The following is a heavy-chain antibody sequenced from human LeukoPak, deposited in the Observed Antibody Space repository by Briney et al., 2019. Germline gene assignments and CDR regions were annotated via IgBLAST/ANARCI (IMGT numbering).Heavy chain of an antibody. CDR2: IYWNDDK. V-gene: IGHV2-5*01. J-gene: IGHJ6*03. CDR3: AHRQVDCTNGVCFYYMDV. CDR1: GFSLSTSGVG. D-gene: IGHD2-8*01. Sequence: ESGPTLVKPTQTLTLTCTFSGFSLSTSGVGVGWIRQPPGKALEWLALIYWNDDKRYSPSLKSRLPITKDTSKNQVVLTMTNMDPVDTATYYCAHRQVDCTNGVCFYYMDVWGKGTTVTVSS.